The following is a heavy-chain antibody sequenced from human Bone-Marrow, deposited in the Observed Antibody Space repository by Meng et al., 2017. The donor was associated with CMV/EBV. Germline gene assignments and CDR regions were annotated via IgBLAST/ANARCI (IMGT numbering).Heavy chain of an antibody. D-gene: IGHD3-22*01. CDR2: ISGSGGST. J-gene: IGHJ3*02. Sequence: GGSLRLSCGASGFTFSSYAIYWVRQAPGKGLVWVSAISGSGGSTYYADSVKGRFTISRDNSKNTLYLQMNSLRAEDTAVYYCAKDTIAEYYYDSSGYYLGWAFDIWGQGTTVTVSS. CDR3: AKDTIAEYYYDSSGYYLGWAFDI. CDR1: GFTFSSYA. V-gene: IGHV3-23*01.